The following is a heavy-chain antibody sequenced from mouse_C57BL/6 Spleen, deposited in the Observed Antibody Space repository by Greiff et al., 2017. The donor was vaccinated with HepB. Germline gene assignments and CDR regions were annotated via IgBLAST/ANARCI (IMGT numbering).Heavy chain of an antibody. CDR1: GFSLTSYA. J-gene: IGHJ4*01. Sequence: VKLMESGPGLVAPSQSLSITCTVSGFSLTSYAISWVRQPPGKGLEWLGVIWTGGGTNYNSALKSRLSISKDNSKSQVFLKMNSLQTDDTARYYCARERDGYHEWDAMDYWGQGTSVTVSS. CDR3: ARERDGYHEWDAMDY. D-gene: IGHD2-3*01. V-gene: IGHV2-9-1*01. CDR2: IWTGGGT.